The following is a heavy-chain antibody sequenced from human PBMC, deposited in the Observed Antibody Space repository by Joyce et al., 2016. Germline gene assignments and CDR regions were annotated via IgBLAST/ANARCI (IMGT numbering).Heavy chain of an antibody. J-gene: IGHJ4*02. Sequence: QAQLVESGGGVVQPGRSLRLSCAVSGFTFRSYGMHWVRQGRGKGLECVAVISNDGKNKNYADSVKGRFTVSRDNSKKILSLQMNSLRPEDTAVYYCAKDRETSAVLDFWGQGTPVTVSS. V-gene: IGHV3-30*18. CDR2: ISNDGKNK. CDR3: AKDRETSAVLDF. D-gene: IGHD6-25*01. CDR1: GFTFRSYG.